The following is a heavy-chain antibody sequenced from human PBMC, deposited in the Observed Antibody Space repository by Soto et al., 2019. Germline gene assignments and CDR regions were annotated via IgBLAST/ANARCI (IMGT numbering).Heavy chain of an antibody. CDR3: VRDRGYPDSFDV. CDR1: GFTFSTYA. Sequence: GGSLRLSCAASGFTFSTYAMTWVRQAPGKGLEWVSGISGNSDGTTKVYADSVRGRFTIYRDNAENTLYLQMNSLKAEDTAVYYCVRDRGYPDSFDVWGRGTLVTVSS. J-gene: IGHJ3*01. D-gene: IGHD3-10*01. CDR2: ISGNSDGTTK. V-gene: IGHV3-74*01.